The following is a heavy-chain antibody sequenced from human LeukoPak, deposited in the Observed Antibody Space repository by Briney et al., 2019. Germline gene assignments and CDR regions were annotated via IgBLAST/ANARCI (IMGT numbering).Heavy chain of an antibody. V-gene: IGHV3-74*01. D-gene: IGHD3-22*01. Sequence: PGGSLRLSCAASRFTFSRYWMHWVRQAPGKGLVWVSRINSDGISTSYADSVKGRFTISRDNAKNTLYRQMNSLRAEDTAVYYCARDGNYYDSSGPADYWGQGALVTVSS. CDR2: INSDGIST. CDR1: RFTFSRYW. CDR3: ARDGNYYDSSGPADY. J-gene: IGHJ4*02.